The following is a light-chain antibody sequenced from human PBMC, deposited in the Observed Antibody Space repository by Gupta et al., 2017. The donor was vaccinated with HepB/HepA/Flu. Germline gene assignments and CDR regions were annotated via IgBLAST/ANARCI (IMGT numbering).Light chain of an antibody. CDR1: QSVSSTY. J-gene: IGKJ4*01. V-gene: IGKV3-20*01. CDR2: GAS. Sequence: EIVLTQSPGTLSLSPGERGTLSCRASQSVSSTYLAWYQQKRGQAPRLLIYGASSRATGIPDRFSGSGSGTVFTLTISRLDPEDSAVYFCQQYGGSVAFGGGTKVEIK. CDR3: QQYGGSVA.